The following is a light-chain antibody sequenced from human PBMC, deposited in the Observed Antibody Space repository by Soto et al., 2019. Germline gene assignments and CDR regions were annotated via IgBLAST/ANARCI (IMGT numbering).Light chain of an antibody. Sequence: DIQMTQSPSTLSASVGDRVTITCRASQSVSRWLAWYQQKPGKAPKLLIYDASSLESGVPLRFSGSGSGTEFSLTISSLQADDSATYYCQQYGDLWTFAQGTKVDIK. CDR1: QSVSRW. J-gene: IGKJ1*01. V-gene: IGKV1-5*01. CDR2: DAS. CDR3: QQYGDLWT.